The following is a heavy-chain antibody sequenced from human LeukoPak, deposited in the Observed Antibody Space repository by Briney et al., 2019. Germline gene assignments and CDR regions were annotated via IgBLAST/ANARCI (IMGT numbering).Heavy chain of an antibody. V-gene: IGHV3-23*01. CDR1: GFAFNGSA. J-gene: IGHJ3*01. D-gene: IGHD2-2*01. CDR3: AKDTGFCTANSCFYDALDV. Sequence: GGSLRLSCVGSGFAFNGSAMSWVRQAPGKGLEWVSGIYGSAHKTHYADSVKGRFTISRDNSENTLYLQMNNLRADDTAMYYCAKDTGFCTANSCFYDALDVWGRGTMVTVSS. CDR2: IYGSAHKT.